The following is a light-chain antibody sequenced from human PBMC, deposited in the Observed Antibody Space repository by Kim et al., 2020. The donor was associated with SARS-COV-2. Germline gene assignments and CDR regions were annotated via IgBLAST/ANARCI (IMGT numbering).Light chain of an antibody. Sequence: SYELTQPPSVSVSPGQTAIITCSGDKLGDKNVCWYQQRPGQSPILVIYQDTKRPSGIPERFSGSNSGNTATLTISETQAMDEADYFCQAWDGGAVLGGGT. J-gene: IGLJ3*02. CDR1: KLGDKN. CDR3: QAWDGGAV. V-gene: IGLV3-1*01. CDR2: QDT.